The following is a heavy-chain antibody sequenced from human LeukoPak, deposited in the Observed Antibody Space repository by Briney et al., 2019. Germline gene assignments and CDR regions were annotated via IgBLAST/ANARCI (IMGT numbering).Heavy chain of an antibody. J-gene: IGHJ3*02. D-gene: IGHD2-2*01. CDR2: IIPILGIA. V-gene: IGHV1-69*04. CDR1: GGTFSSYA. Sequence: ASVKVSCKASGGTFSSYAIGWVRQAPEQGLEWMGRIIPILGIANYAQKFQGRVTITADKSTSTAYMELSSLRSEDTAVYYCARVGSCRAPDPTKSTSCANNAFDIWGQGTMVTVSS. CDR3: ARVGSCRAPDPTKSTSCANNAFDI.